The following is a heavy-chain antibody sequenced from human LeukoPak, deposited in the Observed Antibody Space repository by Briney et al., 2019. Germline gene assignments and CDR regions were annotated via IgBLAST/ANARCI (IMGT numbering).Heavy chain of an antibody. Sequence: GGSLRLSCAASGFIFSGYWMHWVRQAPGKGLVWVSRIKSDGSSTSYADSVKGRFTISRDNAKNTLYLQMNSLRVEDTAVYYCERDRGYAGNWFGPGGRGPLVTVSS. CDR3: ERDRGYAGNWFGP. V-gene: IGHV3-74*01. D-gene: IGHD5-12*01. CDR1: GFIFSGYW. CDR2: IKSDGSST. J-gene: IGHJ5*02.